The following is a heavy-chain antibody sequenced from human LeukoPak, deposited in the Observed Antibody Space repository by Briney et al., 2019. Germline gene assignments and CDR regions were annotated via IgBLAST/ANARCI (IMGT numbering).Heavy chain of an antibody. CDR1: GYSISSGYF. V-gene: IGHV3-11*04. Sequence: TPSETLSLTCTVSGYSISSGYFWGWIRQAPGKGLEWVSYISSSGSTIYYADSVKGRFTISRDNAKNSLYLQMNSLRAEDTAVYYCARDLWYTVVTPLGYWGQGTLVTVSS. CDR3: ARDLWYTVVTPLGY. J-gene: IGHJ4*02. CDR2: ISSSGSTI. D-gene: IGHD4-23*01.